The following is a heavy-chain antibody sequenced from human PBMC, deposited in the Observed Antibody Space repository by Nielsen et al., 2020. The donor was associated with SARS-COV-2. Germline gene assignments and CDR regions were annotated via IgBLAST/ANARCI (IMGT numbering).Heavy chain of an antibody. V-gene: IGHV3-11*01. CDR3: ARDENYDYVWGSYRSSGFGYYGMDV. CDR1: GFTFSDHY. J-gene: IGHJ6*02. CDR2: ISSSGSTI. Sequence: GGSLRLSCAASGFTFSDHYMSWIRQAPGKGLEWVSYISSSGSTIYYADSVKGRFTISRDNAKNSLYLQMNSLRAEDTAVYYCARDENYDYVWGSYRSSGFGYYGMDVWGQGTTVTVSS. D-gene: IGHD3-16*02.